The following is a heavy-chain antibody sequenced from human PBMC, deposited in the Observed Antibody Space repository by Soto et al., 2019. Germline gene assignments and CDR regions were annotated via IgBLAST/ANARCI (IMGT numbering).Heavy chain of an antibody. D-gene: IGHD3-10*01. Sequence: EVQLLESGGGLVQPGGSLRLSCAASGFTFSSYAMSWVRQAPGNGLEWVSAISGSGGSTYYADSVKGRFTISRDNSKNTLYLQMNSLRAEDTAVYYCARWFGEAYGMDVWGQGTTVTVSS. J-gene: IGHJ6*02. CDR1: GFTFSSYA. CDR2: ISGSGGST. CDR3: ARWFGEAYGMDV. V-gene: IGHV3-23*01.